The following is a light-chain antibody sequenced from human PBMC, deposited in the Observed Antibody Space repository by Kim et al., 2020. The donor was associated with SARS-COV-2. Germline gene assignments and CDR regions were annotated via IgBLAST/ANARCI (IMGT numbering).Light chain of an antibody. CDR1: QCISSY. CDR3: QKSYNTPPT. V-gene: IGKV1-39*01. Sequence: DIQMTQSPSSLSASVGDRVTIHCRASQCISSYFDWYQQKPGEAPKLLIYGASSLQSGVPSRFSGSGSGTDFTLTITRLQPEDFATYYGQKSYNTPPTFGPGTKVEI. J-gene: IGKJ1*01. CDR2: GAS.